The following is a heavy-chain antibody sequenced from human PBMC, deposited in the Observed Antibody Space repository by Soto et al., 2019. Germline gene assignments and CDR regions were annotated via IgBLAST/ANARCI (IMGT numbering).Heavy chain of an antibody. D-gene: IGHD3-22*01. J-gene: IGHJ5*02. CDR3: ARERLVVVITTDWFDP. V-gene: IGHV6-1*01. Sequence: SQTLSLTCAISGDSASSNSAAWNWIRQSPSRGLEWLGRTYYRSKWYNDYAVSVKSRITINPDTSKNQFSLQLNSVTPEDTAVYYCARERLVVVITTDWFDPWGQGTLVTVSS. CDR2: TYYRSKWYN. CDR1: GDSASSNSAA.